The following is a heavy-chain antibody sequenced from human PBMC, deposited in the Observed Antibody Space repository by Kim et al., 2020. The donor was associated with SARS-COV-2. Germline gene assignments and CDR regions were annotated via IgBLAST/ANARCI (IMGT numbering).Heavy chain of an antibody. V-gene: IGHV3-21*01. Sequence: GGSLRLSCAASGFTFSSYSMNWVRQAPGKGLEWVSSISSSSSYIYYADSVKGRFTISRDNAKNSLYLQMNSLRAEDTAVYYCARSGPTNYLRGADYWGQGTLVTVSS. J-gene: IGHJ4*02. D-gene: IGHD1-7*01. CDR1: GFTFSSYS. CDR2: ISSSSSYI. CDR3: ARSGPTNYLRGADY.